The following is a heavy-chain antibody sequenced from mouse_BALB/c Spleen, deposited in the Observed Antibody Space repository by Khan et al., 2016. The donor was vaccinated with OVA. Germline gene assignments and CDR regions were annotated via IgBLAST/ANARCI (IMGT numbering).Heavy chain of an antibody. CDR2: IDPANGNT. Sequence: VQLQQSGAELVKPGASVKLSCTASGFNIKDTYMRWVKQRPEQGLEWIGRIDPANGNTKYDPKFQGKATITADTSSNTAYLQLSSLTSEDTAAYYCARINAWGQGTTLTVSS. J-gene: IGHJ2*01. V-gene: IGHV14-3*02. CDR1: GFNIKDTY. CDR3: ARINA.